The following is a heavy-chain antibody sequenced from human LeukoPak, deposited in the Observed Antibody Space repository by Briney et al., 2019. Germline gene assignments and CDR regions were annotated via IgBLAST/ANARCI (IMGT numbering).Heavy chain of an antibody. CDR2: ISSSSSTI. J-gene: IGHJ4*02. D-gene: IGHD3-10*01. CDR3: ARGRVITMVRGVLVY. V-gene: IGHV3-48*01. Sequence: GGSLRLSCAASGFTFSSYSMNWVRQAPGKGLEWVSHISSSSSTIYYADSVKGRFTISRDNAKNSLYLQMNSLRAEDTVVYYCARGRVITMVRGVLVYWGQGTLVTVSS. CDR1: GFTFSSYS.